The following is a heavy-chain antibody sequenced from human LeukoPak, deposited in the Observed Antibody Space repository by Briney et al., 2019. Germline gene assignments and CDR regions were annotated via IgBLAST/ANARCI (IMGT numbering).Heavy chain of an antibody. CDR2: FDPEDGET. D-gene: IGHD3-16*01. J-gene: IGHJ6*03. V-gene: IGHV1-24*01. CDR3: ARGVGGLGNMDV. Sequence: ASVKVSCKVSGYTLTELSMHWVRQAPGKGLEWMGGFDPEDGETIYAQKFQGRVTMTEDTSTDTAYMELSSLRSDDTAVYFCARGVGGLGNMDVWGKGTTVIISS. CDR1: GYTLTELS.